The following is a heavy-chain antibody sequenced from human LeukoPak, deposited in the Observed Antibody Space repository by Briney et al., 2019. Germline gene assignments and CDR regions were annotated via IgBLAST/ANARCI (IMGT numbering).Heavy chain of an antibody. J-gene: IGHJ4*02. CDR3: ARDAGWGYYGL. D-gene: IGHD3-10*01. CDR1: GFTFSSYA. V-gene: IGHV3-30*04. CDR2: ISYDGSNK. Sequence: GGSLRLSCAASGFTFSSYAMHWVRQAPGKGLEWVAVISYDGSNKYYADSVKGRFTISRDYASNSVFLQMDSLRAEDTSVYYCARDAGWGYYGLWGQGTPVTVSS.